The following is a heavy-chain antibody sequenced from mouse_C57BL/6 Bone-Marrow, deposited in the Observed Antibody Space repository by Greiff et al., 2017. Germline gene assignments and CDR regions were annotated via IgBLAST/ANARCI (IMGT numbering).Heavy chain of an antibody. V-gene: IGHV1-81*01. CDR3: ARKRAYYGSDYFDY. CDR2: IYPRSGNT. J-gene: IGHJ2*01. CDR1: GYTFTSYG. D-gene: IGHD1-1*01. Sequence: VKLQESGAELARPGASVKLSCKASGYTFTSYGISWVKQRTGQGLEWIGEIYPRSGNTYYNEKFKGKATLTADKSSSTAYMELRSLTSEDSAVYFCARKRAYYGSDYFDYWGQGTTLTVSS.